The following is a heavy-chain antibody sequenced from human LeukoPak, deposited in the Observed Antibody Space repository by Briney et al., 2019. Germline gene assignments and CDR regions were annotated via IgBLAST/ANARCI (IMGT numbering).Heavy chain of an antibody. J-gene: IGHJ3*02. D-gene: IGHD1-20*01. CDR1: GYTFTSYD. CDR3: ARDITGTTGLGVDAFDI. Sequence: ASVKVSCKASGYTFTSYDINWVRQATGQGLEWMGWMNPNSGNTGYAQKFQGWVTMTRDTSISTAYMELSRLRSDDTAVYYCARDITGTTGLGVDAFDIWGQGTMVTASS. CDR2: MNPNSGNT. V-gene: IGHV1-8*01.